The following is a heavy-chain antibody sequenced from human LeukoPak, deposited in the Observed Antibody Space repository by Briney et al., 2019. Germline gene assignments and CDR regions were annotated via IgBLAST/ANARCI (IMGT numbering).Heavy chain of an antibody. J-gene: IGHJ4*02. Sequence: ASVKVSCKAFGGTFSSYAISWVRQAPGQGLEWMGGIIPIFGTANYAQKFQGRVTITADESTSTAYMELSSLRSEDTAVYYCARTGHYDYVWGSYRSYDYWGQGTLVTVSS. D-gene: IGHD3-16*02. V-gene: IGHV1-69*13. CDR1: GGTFSSYA. CDR3: ARTGHYDYVWGSYRSYDY. CDR2: IIPIFGTA.